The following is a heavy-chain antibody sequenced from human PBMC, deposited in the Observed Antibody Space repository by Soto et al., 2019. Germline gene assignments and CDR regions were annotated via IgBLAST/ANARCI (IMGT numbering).Heavy chain of an antibody. CDR1: GYTFTSYG. CDR2: ISAYNGNT. V-gene: IGHV1-18*01. Sequence: QVQLVQSGAEVKKPGASVKVSCKASGYTFTSYGISWVRQAPGQGLEWMGWISAYNGNTNYAQKLQGRVTMTTDTSTSTAYMELRSLRSDDTAVYYCARVPWSEYDYVWGSYRFQSYYYGMDVWGQGTTVTVSS. J-gene: IGHJ6*02. D-gene: IGHD3-16*02. CDR3: ARVPWSEYDYVWGSYRFQSYYYGMDV.